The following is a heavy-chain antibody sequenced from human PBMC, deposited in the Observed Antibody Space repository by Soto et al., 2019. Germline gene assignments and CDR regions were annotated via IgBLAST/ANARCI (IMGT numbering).Heavy chain of an antibody. CDR2: INHSGST. J-gene: IGHJ4*02. D-gene: IGHD4-4*01. V-gene: IGHV4-34*01. Sequence: PSETLSLTCAVYGGSFSGYYWSWIRQPPGKGLEWIGEINHSGSTNYNPSLKSRVTISVDTSKNHFSLKLSSVTAADTAVYYCARGDHAVTTSSADFDYWGQGTLVTVS. CDR1: GGSFSGYY. CDR3: ARGDHAVTTSSADFDY.